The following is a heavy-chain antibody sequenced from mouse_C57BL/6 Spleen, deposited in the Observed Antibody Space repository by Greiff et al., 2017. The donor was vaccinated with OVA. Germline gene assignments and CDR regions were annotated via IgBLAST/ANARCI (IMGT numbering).Heavy chain of an antibody. Sequence: QVQLQQPGAELVKPGASVKLSCKASGFTFTSYWMHWVKQRPGQGLEWIGMIHPNSGSTKYNEKFKSKATLTVDKSSSTAYMQLSSLTSEDSAVYYSARSGTTVVANPLSDAMYYWGQGTSVTVSS. J-gene: IGHJ4*01. CDR3: ARSGTTVVANPLSDAMYY. CDR1: GFTFTSYW. CDR2: IHPNSGST. D-gene: IGHD1-1*01. V-gene: IGHV1-64*01.